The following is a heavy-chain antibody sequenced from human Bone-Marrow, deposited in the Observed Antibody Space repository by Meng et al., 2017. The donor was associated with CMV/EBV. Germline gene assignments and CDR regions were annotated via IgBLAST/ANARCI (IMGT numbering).Heavy chain of an antibody. CDR3: AKRYSYGLDY. Sequence: LSCAASGFTFSSFGMHWVRQAPGKGLEWVAIISYDGTNKYYADSVKGRFTISRDSSKNTLSLQMSSLRAEDTAVYYCAKRYSYGLDYWGQGTLVTVSS. CDR1: GFTFSSFG. CDR2: ISYDGTNK. V-gene: IGHV3-30*18. D-gene: IGHD5-18*01. J-gene: IGHJ4*02.